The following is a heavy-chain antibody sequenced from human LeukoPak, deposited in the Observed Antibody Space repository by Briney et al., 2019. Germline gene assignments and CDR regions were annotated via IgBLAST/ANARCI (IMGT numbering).Heavy chain of an antibody. CDR2: ISYDGSNK. J-gene: IGHJ6*02. CDR1: GFTFSSYA. Sequence: GGSLRLSCAASGFTFSSYAMHWVRQAPGKGLEWVAVISYDGSNKYYADSVKGRFTISRDNSKNTLYLQMNSLRAEDTAVYYCARDFPSTRPTDGMDVWGRGTTVTVSS. V-gene: IGHV3-30*14. D-gene: IGHD2-2*01. CDR3: ARDFPSTRPTDGMDV.